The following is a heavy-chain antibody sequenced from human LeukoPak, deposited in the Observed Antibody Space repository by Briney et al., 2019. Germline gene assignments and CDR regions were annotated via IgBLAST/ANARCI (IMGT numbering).Heavy chain of an antibody. CDR3: ARNPGEYLTYYDFWSAYGFDN. J-gene: IGHJ4*02. Sequence: SQTLSLTCTVSGGSISSGGYYWSWIRQPPGKGLEWIGYIYHSGSTYYNPSLKSRVTISVDRSKNQFSLKLSSVTAADTAVYYCARNPGEYLTYYDFWSAYGFDNWGQGTLVTVSS. V-gene: IGHV4-30-2*01. CDR1: GGSISSGGYY. D-gene: IGHD3-3*01. CDR2: IYHSGST.